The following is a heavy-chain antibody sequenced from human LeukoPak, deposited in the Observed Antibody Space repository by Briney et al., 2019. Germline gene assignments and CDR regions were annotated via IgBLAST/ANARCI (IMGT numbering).Heavy chain of an antibody. CDR1: GGTFSSYA. V-gene: IGHV1-69*01. CDR3: ASLPHPVTIFGVVMSNWFDP. J-gene: IGHJ5*02. D-gene: IGHD3-3*01. Sequence: GSSVKVSCKDSGGTFSSYAIRWVRQAPGQVLEWMEGIIPIFGTANYAQKFQGRVTITADESTSTAYMELSSLRSEDTAVYYCASLPHPVTIFGVVMSNWFDPWSQGTLVTVSS. CDR2: IIPIFGTA.